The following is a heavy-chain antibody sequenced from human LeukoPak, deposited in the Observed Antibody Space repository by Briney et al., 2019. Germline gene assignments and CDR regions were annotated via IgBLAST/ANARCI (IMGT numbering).Heavy chain of an antibody. CDR1: GGSLSGYY. J-gene: IGHJ4*02. CDR3: ARRRLVRAFDY. D-gene: IGHD6-19*01. V-gene: IGHV4-34*01. CDR2: INHSGST. Sequence: SETLSLTCAVYGGSLSGYYWSWIRQPPGKGLEWIGEINHSGSTNYNPSLKSRVTISVDTSKNQFSLKLSSVTAADTAVYYCARRRLVRAFDYWGQGTLVTVSS.